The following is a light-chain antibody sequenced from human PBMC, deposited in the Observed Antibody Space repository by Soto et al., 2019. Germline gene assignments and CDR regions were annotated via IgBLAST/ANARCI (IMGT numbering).Light chain of an antibody. CDR2: AAS. CDR3: QQTYSALFP. Sequence: DIQMTQSPTSLPASIGDRVTITCRASQTIHTYLNWYQQKPGKAPKLLIYAASNLQSEVPSRFSGSGSGTDFTLTISSLQPEDFATYFCQQTYSALFPFGPGTKVDI. CDR1: QTIHTY. J-gene: IGKJ3*01. V-gene: IGKV1-39*01.